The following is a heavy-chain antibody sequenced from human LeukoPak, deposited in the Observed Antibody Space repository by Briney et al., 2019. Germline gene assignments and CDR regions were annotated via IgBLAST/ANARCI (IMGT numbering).Heavy chain of an antibody. Sequence: GGSLRLSCAASGFTFSDYSMNWVRQAPGKGLEWVAYIRSSGSPIYYADSVKGRFTISRDNAKNSLYLQMNSLRDEDTAVYYCARSTYCGGDCYPALGYWGQGTPVTVSS. CDR2: IRSSGSPI. V-gene: IGHV3-48*02. D-gene: IGHD2-21*02. J-gene: IGHJ4*02. CDR3: ARSTYCGGDCYPALGY. CDR1: GFTFSDYS.